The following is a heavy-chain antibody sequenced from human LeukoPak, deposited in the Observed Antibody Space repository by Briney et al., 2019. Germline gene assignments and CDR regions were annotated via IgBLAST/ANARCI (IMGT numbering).Heavy chain of an antibody. D-gene: IGHD6-13*01. CDR3: ARQTRGGIAAAGSDY. CDR2: IYPGDSDT. V-gene: IGHV5-51*01. J-gene: IGHJ4*02. CDR1: GYTFTSYW. Sequence: GESLKISCKGSGYTFTSYWIGWVRQMPGKGLEWMGIIYPGDSDTRYSPSFQGQVTISADKSISTAYLQWSSLKASDTAMYYCARQTRGGIAAAGSDYWGQGTLVTVSS.